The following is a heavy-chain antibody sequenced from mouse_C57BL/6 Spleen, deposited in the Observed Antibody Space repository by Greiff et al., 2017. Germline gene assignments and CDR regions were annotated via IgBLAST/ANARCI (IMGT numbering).Heavy chain of an antibody. V-gene: IGHV1-9*01. CDR2: ILPGSGST. D-gene: IGHD2-5*01. Sequence: QVQLQQSGAELMKPGASVKLSCKATGYTFTGYWIEWVKQRPGHGLEWIGEILPGSGSTNYNEKFKGKATFTADTSSNTAYMQLSSLTTEDSAIYYCARRDSNLDWYFDVWGTGTTVTVSS. CDR1: GYTFTGYW. J-gene: IGHJ1*03. CDR3: ARRDSNLDWYFDV.